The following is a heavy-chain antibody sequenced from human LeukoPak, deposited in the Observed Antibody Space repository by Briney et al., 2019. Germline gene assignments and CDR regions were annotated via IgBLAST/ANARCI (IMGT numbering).Heavy chain of an antibody. Sequence: SETLSLTCAVYGGSFSGYYWSWIRQPPGKGLEWIGEINHSGSTNYNPSLKSRVTISVDASKNQFSLKLSSVTAADTDVYYCARAVRKAVARGYFDYWGQGTLVTVSS. J-gene: IGHJ4*02. CDR2: INHSGST. V-gene: IGHV4-34*01. D-gene: IGHD6-19*01. CDR1: GGSFSGYY. CDR3: ARAVRKAVARGYFDY.